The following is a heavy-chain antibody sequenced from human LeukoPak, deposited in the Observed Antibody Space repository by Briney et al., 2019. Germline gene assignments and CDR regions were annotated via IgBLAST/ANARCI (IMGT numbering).Heavy chain of an antibody. CDR1: GFTFSSYA. Sequence: PGRSLRLSCAASGFTFSSYAMNWVRQAPGKGLEWVSGISGSGGSTYYADSVKGRFTISRDNSKNTLYLQMNSLRAEDTAVYYCAKVRYVGYYFDNWGQGTLVTVSS. CDR2: ISGSGGST. J-gene: IGHJ4*02. CDR3: AKVRYVGYYFDN. V-gene: IGHV3-23*01. D-gene: IGHD3-9*01.